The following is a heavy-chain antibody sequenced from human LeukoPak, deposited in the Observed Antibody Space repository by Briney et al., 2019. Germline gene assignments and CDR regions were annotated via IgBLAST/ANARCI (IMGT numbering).Heavy chain of an antibody. CDR2: IYHSGST. CDR3: ARLGKQLLTRWFDP. V-gene: IGHV4-38-2*01. CDR1: GYSISSGYY. Sequence: SETLSLTCAVSGYSISSGYYWGWIRQPPGKGLEWIGSIYHSGSTYYNPSLKSRVTISVDTSKNQFSLKLSSVPAADTAVYYCARLGKQLLTRWFDPWGQGTLVTVSS. D-gene: IGHD2-2*01. J-gene: IGHJ5*02.